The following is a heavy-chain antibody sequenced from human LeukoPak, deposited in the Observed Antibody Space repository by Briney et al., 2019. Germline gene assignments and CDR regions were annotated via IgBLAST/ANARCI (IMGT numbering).Heavy chain of an antibody. CDR1: GFTFSDYA. J-gene: IGHJ4*02. Sequence: GGSLRLSCAASGFTFSDYAMHWVRQAPGKGLGWVSTISSGTGSYIYYADSVRGRFTISRDNAKNSLYLQMNSLRAEDTAVYYCARCSGVFGSSGYWGQGTLVTVSS. CDR2: ISSGTGSYI. CDR3: ARCSGVFGSSGY. D-gene: IGHD6-6*01. V-gene: IGHV3-21*01.